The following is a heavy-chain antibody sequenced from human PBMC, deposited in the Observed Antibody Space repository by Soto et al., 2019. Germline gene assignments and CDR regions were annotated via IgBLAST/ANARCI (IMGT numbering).Heavy chain of an antibody. CDR1: GFTFSSYA. V-gene: IGHV3-30-3*02. CDR2: ISYDGSNK. CDR3: AKHDFWTLYNTGLDS. J-gene: IGHJ4*02. D-gene: IGHD3-3*01. Sequence: GGSLRLSCAASGFTFSSYAMHWVRQAPGKGLEWVAVISYDGSNKYYADSVKGRFTISRDNSKNMLYLQMNSLRAEDTAVYYCAKHDFWTLYNTGLDSWGQGTLVTVSS.